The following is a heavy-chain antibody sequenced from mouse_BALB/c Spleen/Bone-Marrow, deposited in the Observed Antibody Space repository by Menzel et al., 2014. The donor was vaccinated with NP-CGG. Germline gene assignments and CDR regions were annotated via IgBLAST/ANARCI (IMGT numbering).Heavy chain of an antibody. D-gene: IGHD2-4*01. CDR2: IDPYYGGT. Sequence: EVKLMESGPELEKPGASVKISRKDSGYSFTAYNMNWVKQSNGKSLEWIGSIDPYYGGTSYNQKFKGKATLTVYKSYSTAYVQLKNLTSDDSAVYYCTRDDSPYWYFDVWSAGTTVTVSS. CDR1: GYSFTAYN. J-gene: IGHJ1*01. V-gene: IGHV1-39*01. CDR3: TRDDSPYWYFDV.